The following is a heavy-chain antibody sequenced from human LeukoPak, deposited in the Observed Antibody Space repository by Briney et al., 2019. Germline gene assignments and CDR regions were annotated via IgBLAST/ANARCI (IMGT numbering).Heavy chain of an antibody. CDR3: ASTENCDY. CDR1: GYTFTAYY. V-gene: IGHV1-2*02. Sequence: ASVKVSCKASGYTFTAYYMHWVQQAPGQGLEWVGWINPYSGGTNYAQKFQARVTMTRDTSISTAYMELSSLRSDDAAVYYCASTENCDYWGQGTLVTVSS. CDR2: INPYSGGT. J-gene: IGHJ4*02.